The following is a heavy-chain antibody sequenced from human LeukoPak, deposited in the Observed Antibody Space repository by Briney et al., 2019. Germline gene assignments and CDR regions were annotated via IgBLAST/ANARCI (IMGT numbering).Heavy chain of an antibody. CDR1: GFTFSSYS. CDR2: ISSSSSYI. Sequence: GGSLRLSCAASGFTFSSYSMNWVRQAPGKGLEWVSSISSSSSYIYYADSVKGRFTISRDNAKNSLYLQISTLRAEDTATYYCARGVAPDYWGQGTLVTVSS. J-gene: IGHJ4*02. D-gene: IGHD2-21*01. CDR3: ARGVAPDY. V-gene: IGHV3-21*01.